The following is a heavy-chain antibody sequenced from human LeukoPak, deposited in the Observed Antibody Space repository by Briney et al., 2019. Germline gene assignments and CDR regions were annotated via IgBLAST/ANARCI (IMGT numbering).Heavy chain of an antibody. CDR2: IIPIFGTA. Sequence: SVKVSCKASGGTFSSYAISWVRQAPGQGLEWMGGIIPIFGTANYAQKFQGRVTMTRNTSISTAYMELSSLRSEDTAVYYCARADLGYCSGGSCYWFDPWGQGALVTVSS. D-gene: IGHD2-15*01. CDR3: ARADLGYCSGGSCYWFDP. J-gene: IGHJ5*02. V-gene: IGHV1-69*05. CDR1: GGTFSSYA.